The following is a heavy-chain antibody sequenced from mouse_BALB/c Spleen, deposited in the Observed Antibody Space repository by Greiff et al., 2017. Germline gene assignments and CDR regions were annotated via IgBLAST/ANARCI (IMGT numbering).Heavy chain of an antibody. D-gene: IGHD1-1*01. CDR3: ASTVVANYYAMDY. Sequence: VKLQESGAELAKPGASVKMSCKASGYTFTSYWMHWVKQRPGQGLEWIGYINPSTGYTEYNQKFKDKATLTADKSSSTAYMQLSSLTSEDSAVYYCASTVVANYYAMDYWGQGTSVTVSS. V-gene: IGHV1-7*01. CDR1: GYTFTSYW. J-gene: IGHJ4*01. CDR2: INPSTGYT.